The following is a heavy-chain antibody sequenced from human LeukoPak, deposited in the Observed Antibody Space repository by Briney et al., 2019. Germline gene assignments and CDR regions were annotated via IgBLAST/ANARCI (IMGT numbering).Heavy chain of an antibody. CDR1: GFTFSDYH. D-gene: IGHD6-19*01. CDR3: AVGRDIRVAGPGGYFDY. V-gene: IGHV3-11*01. Sequence: GGSLRLSCAAPGFTFSDYHMNWIREAPGKGLECISYISLGGQTTYFADSVKGRVTLSRDNAKNSLSLQMNSLTADDTAVYFCAVGRDIRVAGPGGYFDYWGQGTLVAVSS. CDR2: ISLGGQTT. J-gene: IGHJ4*02.